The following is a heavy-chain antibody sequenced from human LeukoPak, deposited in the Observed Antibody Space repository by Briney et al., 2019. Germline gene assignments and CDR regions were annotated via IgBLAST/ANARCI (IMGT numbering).Heavy chain of an antibody. V-gene: IGHV1-2*02. CDR2: INPNSGGT. Sequence: GASVKVSCKASAYTFTGYYMHWVRQAPGQGLEWMGWINPNSGGTNYAQNFQGRVTMTRDTSIGTAYMELSRLRVDDTAVYYCAKGGSAWDNPFDYWGQGTLVTVSS. CDR1: AYTFTGYY. D-gene: IGHD6-19*01. CDR3: AKGGSAWDNPFDY. J-gene: IGHJ4*02.